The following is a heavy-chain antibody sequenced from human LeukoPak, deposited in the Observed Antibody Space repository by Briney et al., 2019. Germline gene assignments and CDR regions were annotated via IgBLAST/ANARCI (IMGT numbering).Heavy chain of an antibody. Sequence: PSETLSLTCTVSGGSISSGDYYWSWIRQPPGKGLEWIGYIYYSGSTYYNPSLKSRVTISVDTSKNQFSLKLSSVTAADTAVYYCARAVERRSGWAFDIWGQGTMVTVSS. D-gene: IGHD1-1*01. J-gene: IGHJ3*02. V-gene: IGHV4-30-4*01. CDR1: GGSISSGDYY. CDR2: IYYSGST. CDR3: ARAVERRSGWAFDI.